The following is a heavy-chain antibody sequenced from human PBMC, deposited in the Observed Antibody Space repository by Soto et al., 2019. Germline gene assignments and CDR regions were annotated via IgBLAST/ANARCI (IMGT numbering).Heavy chain of an antibody. D-gene: IGHD3-9*01. V-gene: IGHV3-23*01. Sequence: GGSLRLSCAASGFTFSSYAMSWVRQAPGKGLEWVSAISGSGGSTYYADSVKGRFTISRDNSKNTLYLQMNSLRAEDTAVYYCAKDNRDYDILTGADFDYWGQGTLVTVSS. J-gene: IGHJ4*02. CDR1: GFTFSSYA. CDR3: AKDNRDYDILTGADFDY. CDR2: ISGSGGST.